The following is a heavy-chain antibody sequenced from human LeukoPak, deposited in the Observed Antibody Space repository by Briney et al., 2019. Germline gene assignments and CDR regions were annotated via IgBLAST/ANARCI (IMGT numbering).Heavy chain of an antibody. Sequence: SETLSLTCTVSGGSISSYYWSWIRQPPGKGLEWIGYIYYSGSTNYNPSPKSRVTISVDTSKNQFSLNLSSVTAADTAVYYCARVIAAAGTEWFDPWGQGTLVTVSS. V-gene: IGHV4-59*01. CDR2: IYYSGST. CDR3: ARVIAAAGTEWFDP. D-gene: IGHD6-13*01. CDR1: GGSISSYY. J-gene: IGHJ5*02.